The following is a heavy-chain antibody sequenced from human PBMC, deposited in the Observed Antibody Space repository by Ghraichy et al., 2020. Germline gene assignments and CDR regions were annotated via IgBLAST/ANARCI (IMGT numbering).Heavy chain of an antibody. CDR3: ARALGYCSGGSCYGYWYFDL. CDR2: IKQDGSEK. D-gene: IGHD2-15*01. V-gene: IGHV3-7*03. CDR1: GFTFSSYW. J-gene: IGHJ2*01. Sequence: GESLNISCAASGFTFSSYWMSWVRQAPGKGLEWVANIKQDGSEKYYVDSVKGRFTISRDNAKNSLYLQMNSLRAEDTAVYYCARALGYCSGGSCYGYWYFDLWGRGTLVTVSS.